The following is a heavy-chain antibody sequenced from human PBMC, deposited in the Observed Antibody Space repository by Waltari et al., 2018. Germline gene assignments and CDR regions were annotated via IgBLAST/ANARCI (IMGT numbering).Heavy chain of an antibody. Sequence: QLQLQASGPGLVKPSEPLSLTCTVSGGSISSSSYYWGWIRQPPGTGLEWIGSIYYSGSTYYNPSLKSRVTISVDTSKNQFSLKLSSVTAADTAVYYCARHSPGYYDFWSGYSGIDYWGQGTLVTVSS. D-gene: IGHD3-3*01. V-gene: IGHV4-39*01. CDR1: GGSISSSSYY. J-gene: IGHJ4*02. CDR2: IYYSGST. CDR3: ARHSPGYYDFWSGYSGIDY.